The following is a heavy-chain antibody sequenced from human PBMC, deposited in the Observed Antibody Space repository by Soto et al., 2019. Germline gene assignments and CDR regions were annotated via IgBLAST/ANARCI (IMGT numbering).Heavy chain of an antibody. Sequence: PSETLSLTCTVAGCSISSYYWSWIRQPPGKGLEWIGYIYYSGSTNYNPSLKSRVTISVDTSKKQFSLKLSSVTAADTAVYYCARVSSDFGVVISPHFDYWGQGTLVTVSS. CDR2: IYYSGST. V-gene: IGHV4-59*01. D-gene: IGHD3-3*01. CDR1: GCSISSYY. J-gene: IGHJ4*02. CDR3: ARVSSDFGVVISPHFDY.